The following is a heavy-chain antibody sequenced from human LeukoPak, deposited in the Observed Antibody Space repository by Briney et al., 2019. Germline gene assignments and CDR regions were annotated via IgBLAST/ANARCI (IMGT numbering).Heavy chain of an antibody. CDR1: EFTFSDYY. D-gene: IGHD4-17*01. CDR3: TTILFDYGDYFDY. CDR2: ISGSSNYT. Sequence: GGSLRLSCTASEFTFSDYYMSWIRQAPGKGLEWVSYISGSSNYTNYADSVKGRFSISRDNAKNSLYLQMNSLRAEDTAVYYCTTILFDYGDYFDYWGQGTLVTVSS. J-gene: IGHJ4*02. V-gene: IGHV3-11*03.